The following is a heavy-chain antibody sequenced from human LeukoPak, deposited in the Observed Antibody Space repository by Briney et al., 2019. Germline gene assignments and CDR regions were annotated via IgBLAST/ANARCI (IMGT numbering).Heavy chain of an antibody. J-gene: IGHJ4*02. CDR2: FWYDGSKK. Sequence: GGSLRLSCAVSGLTISGNGMQWVRQAPAKGLEGLALFWYDGSKKYYADSVKGRFTISRDNSKTTLYLQMNSLRAEDTAVYYCARDQGTLSITVPGFLDYWGQGTLVTVSS. D-gene: IGHD2-2*01. V-gene: IGHV3-33*01. CDR1: GLTISGNG. CDR3: ARDQGTLSITVPGFLDY.